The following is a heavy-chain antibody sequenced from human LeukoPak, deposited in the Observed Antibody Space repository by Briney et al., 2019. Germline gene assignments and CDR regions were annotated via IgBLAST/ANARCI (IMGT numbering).Heavy chain of an antibody. V-gene: IGHV3-23*01. Sequence: SGGSLRLSCAASGFTFSSYAMSWVRQAPGKGLEWVSAISGSGGSTYYADSVKGRFTISRDNSKNTLYLQMNSLRAEDTAVYYCAKFATARTSVDTDYWGQGTLVTVSS. CDR3: AKFATARTSVDTDY. CDR2: ISGSGGST. CDR1: GFTFSSYA. J-gene: IGHJ4*02. D-gene: IGHD2-2*01.